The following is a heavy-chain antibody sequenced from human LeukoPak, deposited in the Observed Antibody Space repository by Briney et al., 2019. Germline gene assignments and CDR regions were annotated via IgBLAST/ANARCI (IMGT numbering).Heavy chain of an antibody. D-gene: IGHD6-13*01. J-gene: IGHJ4*02. V-gene: IGHV3-23*01. CDR3: AKAVAAAAGYYFDY. CDR1: GFTFSSYA. Sequence: PGGSLRLSCAASGFTFSSYAMSWVRQAPGKGLEWVSVISESGGSTYYADSVKGRFTISRDNSKNTLYLQMNSLRAEDTAVYYCAKAVAAAAGYYFDYWGQGTLVSVSS. CDR2: ISESGGST.